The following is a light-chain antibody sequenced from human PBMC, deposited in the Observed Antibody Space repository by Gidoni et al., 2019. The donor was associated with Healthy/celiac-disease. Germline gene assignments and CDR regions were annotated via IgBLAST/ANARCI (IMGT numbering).Light chain of an antibody. CDR2: DAS. CDR1: QSVSSY. V-gene: IGKV3-11*01. Sequence: ATLSCRASQSVSSYLAWYQQKPGQAPRLLIYDASNRATGIPARFSGSGSGTDFTLTISSLEPEDFAVYYCQQRSNWPPRITFGGGTKVEIK. J-gene: IGKJ4*01. CDR3: QQRSNWPPRIT.